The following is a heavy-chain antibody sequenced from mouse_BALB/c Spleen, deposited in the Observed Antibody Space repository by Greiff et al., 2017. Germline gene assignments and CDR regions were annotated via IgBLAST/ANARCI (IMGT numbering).Heavy chain of an antibody. CDR1: GFSLSRYS. D-gene: IGHD4-1*01. V-gene: IGHV2-6-4*01. Sequence: VKLMESGPGLVAPSQSLSITCTVSGFSLSRYSVHWVRQPPGKGLEWLGTIWGGGSTDYNSALKSRLSISKDNSKSQVFLKMNSLQTDDTARYYCARDDWDKGSWFAYWGQGTLVTVSA. CDR2: IWGGGST. CDR3: ARDDWDKGSWFAY. J-gene: IGHJ3*01.